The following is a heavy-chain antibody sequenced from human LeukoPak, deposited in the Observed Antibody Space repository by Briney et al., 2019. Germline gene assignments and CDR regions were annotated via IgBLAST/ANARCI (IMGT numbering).Heavy chain of an antibody. V-gene: IGHV3-74*01. Sequence: GGSLRLSCAASGFTFTSHWMHWVRQVPGKGLVWVSRISKDGSDSFYADSVKGRFTISRDNARNTVELQMNSLRPEDTAVYYCARDLHWGASDYWGQGTLVTVSS. J-gene: IGHJ4*02. CDR2: ISKDGSDS. CDR1: GFTFTSHW. CDR3: ARDLHWGASDY. D-gene: IGHD1-26*01.